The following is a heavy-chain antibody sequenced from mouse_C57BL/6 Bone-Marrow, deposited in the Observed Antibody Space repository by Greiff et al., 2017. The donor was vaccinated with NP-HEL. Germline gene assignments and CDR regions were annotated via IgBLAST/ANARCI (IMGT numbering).Heavy chain of an antibody. V-gene: IGHV14-4*01. Sequence: VQLKQSGAELVRPGASVKLSCTASGFNIKDDYMHWVKQRPEQGLEWIGWIDPENGDTEYASKFQGKATITADTSSNTAYLQLSSLTSEDTAVYYCTTLILRFLYAMDYWGQGTSVTVSS. CDR2: IDPENGDT. D-gene: IGHD1-1*01. J-gene: IGHJ4*01. CDR3: TTLILRFLYAMDY. CDR1: GFNIKDDY.